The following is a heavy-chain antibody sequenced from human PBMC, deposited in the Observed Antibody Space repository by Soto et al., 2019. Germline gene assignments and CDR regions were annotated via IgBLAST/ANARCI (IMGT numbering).Heavy chain of an antibody. CDR1: GFTFSSYG. CDR2: IWYDGSNK. J-gene: IGHJ6*03. CDR3: ARAGSIQDFWSGYCMDV. V-gene: IGHV3-33*01. Sequence: HGGSLGLSCAASGFTFSSYGMHWVRQAQGKGLEWVAVIWYDGSNKYYADSVKGRFTISRDNSKNTLYLQMNSLRAEDTAVYYCARAGSIQDFWSGYCMDVWGKGTTVTVSS. D-gene: IGHD3-3*01.